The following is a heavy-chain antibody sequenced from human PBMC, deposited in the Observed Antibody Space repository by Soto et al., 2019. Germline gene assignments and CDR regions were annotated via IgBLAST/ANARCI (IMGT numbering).Heavy chain of an antibody. J-gene: IGHJ4*02. Sequence: GASVKVSCKASGYTFTSYGISWVRPAPGQGLEWMGWISAYNGNTNYVQRLQGRVTMTTDTYTSTAYMELRSLTADGTDGYYCARDSNLRFLECLSGPFITGTNSYYFGLLGQGTLVTVSS. CDR2: ISAYNGNT. D-gene: IGHD3-3*01. CDR3: ARDSNLRFLECLSGPFITGTNSYYFGL. CDR1: GYTFTSYG. V-gene: IGHV1-18*04.